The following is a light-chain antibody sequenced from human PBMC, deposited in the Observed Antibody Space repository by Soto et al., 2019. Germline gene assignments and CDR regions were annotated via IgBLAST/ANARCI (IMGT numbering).Light chain of an antibody. J-gene: IGKJ5*01. V-gene: IGKV3-20*01. Sequence: EIVLTQSPGTLSLSPGERATLSCRASQSLSSSYLAWYQQKPGQAPRLLIYDASSRVTGIPDRFSGSGSGTDFTLTISRLEPEDFAVYYCQQYGSSLPITFGQGTRLAIK. CDR3: QQYGSSLPIT. CDR2: DAS. CDR1: QSLSSSY.